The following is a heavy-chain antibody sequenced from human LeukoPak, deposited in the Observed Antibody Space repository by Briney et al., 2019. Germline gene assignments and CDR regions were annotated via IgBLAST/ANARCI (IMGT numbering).Heavy chain of an antibody. J-gene: IGHJ5*02. CDR2: LSSSSSTI. Sequence: GGSLRLSCAASGFTFSSYSMNWVRQAPGKGLEWVSYLSSSSSTIYYADSVKGRFTISRDNAKNTLNLQMNSLRAEDTAVYYCARDLGQYYDTSDNWFDPWGQGTLVTVSS. V-gene: IGHV3-48*04. CDR3: ARDLGQYYDTSDNWFDP. D-gene: IGHD3-22*01. CDR1: GFTFSSYS.